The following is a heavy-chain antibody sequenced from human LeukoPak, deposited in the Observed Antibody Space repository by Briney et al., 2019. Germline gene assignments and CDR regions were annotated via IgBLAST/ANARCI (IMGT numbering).Heavy chain of an antibody. D-gene: IGHD6-19*01. CDR3: ARGSGWYVSTDY. Sequence: SETLSLTCTVSGGSISSYYWSWIRQPPGKGLEWIGYIYYSGSTNYNPSLKSRVTISVDTSKNQFSLKLSSVTAADTAVYYCARGSGWYVSTDYWGQGTLVTVSS. V-gene: IGHV4-59*01. J-gene: IGHJ4*02. CDR2: IYYSGST. CDR1: GGSISSYY.